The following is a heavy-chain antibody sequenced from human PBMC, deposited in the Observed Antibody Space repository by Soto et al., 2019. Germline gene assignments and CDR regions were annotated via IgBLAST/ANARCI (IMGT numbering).Heavy chain of an antibody. CDR3: ARDLVYDFWSGYSAHFAY. CDR2: ISAYNGNT. Sequence: ASVKVSCKASGYTFTSYGISWVRQAPGQGLEWMGWISAYNGNTNYAQKLQGRVTMTTDTSTSTAYMELRSLRSDDTAVYYCARDLVYDFWSGYSAHFAYWGQGTLVTVSS. J-gene: IGHJ4*02. V-gene: IGHV1-18*01. D-gene: IGHD3-3*01. CDR1: GYTFTSYG.